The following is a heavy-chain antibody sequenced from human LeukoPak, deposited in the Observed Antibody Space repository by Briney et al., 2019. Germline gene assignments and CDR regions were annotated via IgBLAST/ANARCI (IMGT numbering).Heavy chain of an antibody. D-gene: IGHD6-19*01. CDR2: IYYSGST. J-gene: IGHJ4*02. V-gene: IGHV4-39*01. Sequence: SETLSLTCTVSGGSISIGSYYWGRIRQPPGKGLEWIGTIYYSGSTYYTPSLKSRVTISVDTSKNQFSLNLSSVTAADTAVYYCVRHDSSGWYFDYWGQGTLVTVSS. CDR1: GGSISIGSYY. CDR3: VRHDSSGWYFDY.